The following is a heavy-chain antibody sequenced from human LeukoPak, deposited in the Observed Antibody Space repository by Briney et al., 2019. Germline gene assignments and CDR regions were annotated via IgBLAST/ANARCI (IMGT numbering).Heavy chain of an antibody. J-gene: IGHJ6*02. CDR3: ARERATGTTRDYYYYYGMDV. CDR1: GGSISSYY. V-gene: IGHV4-59*12. D-gene: IGHD1-7*01. Sequence: SETLSLTCTVSGGSISSYYWSWIRQPPGKGLEWIGYIYYSGSTNYNPSLKSRVTISVDTSKNQFSLKLSSVTAADTAVYYCARERATGTTRDYYYYYGMDVWGQGTTVTVSS. CDR2: IYYSGST.